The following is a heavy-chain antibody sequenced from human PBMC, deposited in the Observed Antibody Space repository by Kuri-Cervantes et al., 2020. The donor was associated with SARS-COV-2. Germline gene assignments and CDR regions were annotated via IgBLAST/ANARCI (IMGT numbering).Heavy chain of an antibody. V-gene: IGHV3-30-3*01. CDR3: ARGLRKYYFDY. CDR2: ISYDGSKK. J-gene: IGHJ4*02. D-gene: IGHD1-14*01. Sequence: GSLRLSCAASGFTFNNYDMYWVRQAPGKGLEWVAVISYDGSKKYYADSVKGRFTISRDNSKSTLYLPMYNLRAEDTAVYYCARGLRKYYFDYWGQGTLVTVSS. CDR1: GFTFNNYD.